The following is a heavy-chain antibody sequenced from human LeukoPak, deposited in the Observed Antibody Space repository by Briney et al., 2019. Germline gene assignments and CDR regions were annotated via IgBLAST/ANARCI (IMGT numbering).Heavy chain of an antibody. Sequence: SQTLSLTCAISGDSVSSNNAAWNWIRQPPSRGLEWLGRTYYKSKWYNDYAVSVKSRITINPDTSKNQVSLQLNSVTPEDAAVYYCARGAVEQWLHYMDVWGKGTTVTVSS. V-gene: IGHV6-1*01. CDR3: ARGAVEQWLHYMDV. CDR1: GDSVSSNNAA. D-gene: IGHD6-19*01. CDR2: TYYKSKWYN. J-gene: IGHJ6*03.